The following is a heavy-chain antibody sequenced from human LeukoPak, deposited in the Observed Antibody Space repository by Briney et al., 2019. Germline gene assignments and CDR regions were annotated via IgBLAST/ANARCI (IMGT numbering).Heavy chain of an antibody. J-gene: IGHJ4*02. V-gene: IGHV4-61*02. CDR2: IYTSGGT. Sequence: NASQTLSLTCSGSGGSISSGSYYWSWIRQPAGKGLEWIGRIYTSGGTNYNPSLKSRVTISVDTSKNQFSLRLGSVTAADTAVYYCARQSGDQGGGVINYWGQGTLVTVSS. D-gene: IGHD4-17*01. CDR1: GGSISSGSYY. CDR3: ARQSGDQGGGVINY.